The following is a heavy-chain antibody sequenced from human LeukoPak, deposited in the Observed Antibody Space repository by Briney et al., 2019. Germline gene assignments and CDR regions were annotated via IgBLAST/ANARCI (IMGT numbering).Heavy chain of an antibody. V-gene: IGHV4-4*07. J-gene: IGHJ4*02. CDR3: ARAYYYDSSGYYFLDY. Sequence: PSETLSLTCTVSGGSISSYYWSWIRQPAGKGLEWIGRIYTSGSTNYNPSLKSRVTISVDKSKNQFSLKLSSVTAADTAVYYCARAYYYDSSGYYFLDYWGQGTLVTVSS. CDR2: IYTSGST. D-gene: IGHD3-22*01. CDR1: GGSISSYY.